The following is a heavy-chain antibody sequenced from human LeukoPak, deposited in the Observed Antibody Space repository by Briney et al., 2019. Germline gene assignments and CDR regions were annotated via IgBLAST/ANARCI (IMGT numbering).Heavy chain of an antibody. V-gene: IGHV4-61*01. CDR3: ARVGFFDY. CDR1: GGSVSSDSYY. CDR2: IYYSGST. Sequence: PSETLSLTCTVSGGSVSSDSYYWSWIRQPPGTGLEWIGYIYYSGSTNYNPSLKSRVTISVDTSKNQFSLKLSSVTAADTAVYYCARVGFFDYWSQGTLVTVSS. J-gene: IGHJ4*02.